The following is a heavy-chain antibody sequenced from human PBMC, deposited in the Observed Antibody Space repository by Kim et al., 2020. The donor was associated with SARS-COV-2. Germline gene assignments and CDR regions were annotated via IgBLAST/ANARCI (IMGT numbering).Heavy chain of an antibody. CDR2: ISAYNGNT. CDR3: ARAPYDYGDFGTPGRFDY. V-gene: IGHV1-18*04. Sequence: ASVKVSCKASGYTFTSYGISWVRQAPGQGLEWMGWISAYNGNTNYAQKLQGRVTMTTDTSTSTAYMELRSLRSDDTAVYYCARAPYDYGDFGTPGRFDYWGQGTLVTVSS. D-gene: IGHD4-17*01. J-gene: IGHJ4*02. CDR1: GYTFTSYG.